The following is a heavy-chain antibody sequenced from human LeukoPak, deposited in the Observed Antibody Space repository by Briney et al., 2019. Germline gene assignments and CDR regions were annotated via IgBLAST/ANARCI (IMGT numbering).Heavy chain of an antibody. CDR2: ISAYNGNT. D-gene: IGHD6-6*01. CDR3: ARDSSSSYHYYYYYTDV. V-gene: IGHV1-18*01. CDR1: GYTFTSYG. Sequence: GASVKVSCKASGYTFTSYGISWVRQAPGQGLEWMGWISAYNGNTNYAQKLQGRVTMTTDTSTSTAYMELRSLRSDDTAVYYCARDSSSSYHYYYYYTDVWGKGTTVTVSS. J-gene: IGHJ6*03.